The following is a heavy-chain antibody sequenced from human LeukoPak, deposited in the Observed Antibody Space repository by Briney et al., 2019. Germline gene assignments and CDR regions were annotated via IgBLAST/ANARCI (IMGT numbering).Heavy chain of an antibody. CDR1: GYTLTELS. CDR2: FDPEDGET. Sequence: ASVKVSCKVSGYTLTELSMHWVRQAPGKGLEWMGGFDPEDGETIYAQKFQGRVTMTEDTSTDTAYMELSSLRSEDTAVYYCARAGRMLNYYDSSGYYPSYYFDYWGQGTLVTVSS. V-gene: IGHV1-24*01. CDR3: ARAGRMLNYYDSSGYYPSYYFDY. D-gene: IGHD3-22*01. J-gene: IGHJ4*02.